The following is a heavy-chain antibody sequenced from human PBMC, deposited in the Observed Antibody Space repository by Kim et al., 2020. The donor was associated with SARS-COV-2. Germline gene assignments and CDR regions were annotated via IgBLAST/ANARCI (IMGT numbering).Heavy chain of an antibody. Sequence: GGSLRLSCAASGFTFSSYGMHWVRQAPGKGLEWVAVISYDGSNKYYADSVKGRFTISRDNSKNTLYLQMNSLRAEDTAVYYCAKDQRGVVPAASAFDYWG. CDR3: AKDQRGVVPAASAFDY. CDR2: ISYDGSNK. J-gene: IGHJ4*01. V-gene: IGHV3-30*18. D-gene: IGHD2-2*01. CDR1: GFTFSSYG.